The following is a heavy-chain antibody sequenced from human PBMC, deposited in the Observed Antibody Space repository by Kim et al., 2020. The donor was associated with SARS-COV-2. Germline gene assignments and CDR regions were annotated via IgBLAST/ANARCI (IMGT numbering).Heavy chain of an antibody. Sequence: AQKLQGRVTMTTDTSTSTAYMELRSLRSDDTAVYYCARVPRMSAEYYFDYWGQGTLVTVSS. CDR3: ARVPRMSAEYYFDY. V-gene: IGHV1-18*01. D-gene: IGHD2-2*01. J-gene: IGHJ4*02.